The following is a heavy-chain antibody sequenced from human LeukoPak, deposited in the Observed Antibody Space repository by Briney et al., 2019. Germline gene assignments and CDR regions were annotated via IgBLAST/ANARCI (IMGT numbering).Heavy chain of an antibody. V-gene: IGHV1-8*01. J-gene: IGHJ5*02. CDR2: INPNSGST. D-gene: IGHD2-2*01. Sequence: ASVKVSCKASGYPFNSYDINWVRQATGHGLEWMGWINPNSGSTDSAQKFQGRVTMTANTSISTAYLELNNLRSEGTAVYYCARLVGCGSTNCYSPDNWFDPWGQGTLVTVSS. CDR1: GYPFNSYD. CDR3: ARLVGCGSTNCYSPDNWFDP.